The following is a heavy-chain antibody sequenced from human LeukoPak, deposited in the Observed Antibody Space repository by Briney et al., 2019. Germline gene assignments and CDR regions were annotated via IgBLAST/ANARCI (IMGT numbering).Heavy chain of an antibody. CDR2: IYSGGST. D-gene: IGHD6-19*01. J-gene: IGHJ4*02. Sequence: GGSLRLSCAASGFPFSTNAMSWVRQPPAKGLEWVSVIYSGGSTYYADSVKGRFTISRDNSKNTLYLQMNSLRAEDTAVYYCARHPPPVAGTYYFDYWGQGTLVTVSS. CDR1: GFPFSTNA. CDR3: ARHPPPVAGTYYFDY. V-gene: IGHV3-66*04.